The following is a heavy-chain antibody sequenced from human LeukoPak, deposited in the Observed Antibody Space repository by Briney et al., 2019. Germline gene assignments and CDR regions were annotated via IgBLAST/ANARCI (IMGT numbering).Heavy chain of an antibody. J-gene: IGHJ6*03. CDR3: ARTAEYYDFWSGYYKAYYYYMDV. CDR2: IYYSGST. D-gene: IGHD3-3*01. CDR1: GGSISSYY. V-gene: IGHV4-59*01. Sequence: SETLSLTCTVSGGSISSYYWSWIRQPPGKGLEWIGYIYYSGSTNYNPSLKSRVTISVDTSKNQFSLKLSSVTAADTAVYYCARTAEYYDFWSGYYKAYYYYMDVWGKGTTVTVSS.